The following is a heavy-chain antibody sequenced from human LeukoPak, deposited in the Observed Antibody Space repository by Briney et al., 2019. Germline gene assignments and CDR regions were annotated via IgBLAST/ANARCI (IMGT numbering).Heavy chain of an antibody. V-gene: IGHV4-39*07. CDR3: ARARPITMVRGARFPYYYYMDV. D-gene: IGHD3-10*01. CDR2: INHSGST. Sequence: KASETLSLTCTVSGGSISSSSYYWSWIRQPPGKGLEWIGEINHSGSTNYNPSLKSRVTISVDTSKNQFSLKLSSVTAADTAVYYCARARPITMVRGARFPYYYYMDVWGKGTTVTVSS. J-gene: IGHJ6*03. CDR1: GGSISSSSYY.